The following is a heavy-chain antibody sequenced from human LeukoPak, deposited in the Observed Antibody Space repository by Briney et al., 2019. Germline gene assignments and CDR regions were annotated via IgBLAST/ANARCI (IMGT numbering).Heavy chain of an antibody. Sequence: PGGSLRLSCAASGFTFSRYEMNWVRQAPGKGLEWVSYISRSGSTIYYADSVKGRFTTSSDNAKNTLYLQMNSLRAEDTAVYYCARSDYFDYWGQGTLVTVSS. CDR2: ISRSGSTI. V-gene: IGHV3-48*03. CDR1: GFTFSRYE. J-gene: IGHJ4*02. CDR3: ARSDYFDY.